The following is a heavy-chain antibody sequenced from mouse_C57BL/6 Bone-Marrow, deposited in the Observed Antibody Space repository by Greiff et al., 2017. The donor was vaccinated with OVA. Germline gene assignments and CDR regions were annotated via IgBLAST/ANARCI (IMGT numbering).Heavy chain of an antibody. CDR3: ARGDYYGSIFSY. Sequence: QVQLQQSGAELARPGASVKLSCKASGYTFTSYGISWVKQRTGQGLEWIGEIYPRSGNTYYNEKFKGKATLTADKSSSTAYMEIRSLTSEDSAVYVCARGDYYGSIFSYWGQGTLVTVSA. J-gene: IGHJ3*01. V-gene: IGHV1-81*01. D-gene: IGHD1-1*01. CDR1: GYTFTSYG. CDR2: IYPRSGNT.